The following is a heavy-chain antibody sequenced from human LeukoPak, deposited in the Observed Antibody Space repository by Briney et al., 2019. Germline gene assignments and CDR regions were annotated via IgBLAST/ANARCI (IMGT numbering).Heavy chain of an antibody. D-gene: IGHD1-1*01. V-gene: IGHV4-59*01. CDR1: GGSLSSYY. CDR2: ISYSGST. CDR3: AREGTAGTNLNWFDP. Sequence: KASETLSLTCTVSGGSLSSYYWSWIRQPPGKGLEWIGYISYSGSTNFNPSLKSRVTISVDTSKNQFSLKLSSVTAADTAVYYCAREGTAGTNLNWFDPWGQGTLVTVSS. J-gene: IGHJ5*02.